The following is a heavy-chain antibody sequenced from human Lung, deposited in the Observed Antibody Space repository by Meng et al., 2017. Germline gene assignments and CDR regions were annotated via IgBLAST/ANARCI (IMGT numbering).Heavy chain of an antibody. Sequence: GSLRLSCAVSGGSISSSNWWSWVRQPPGKGLEWIGEIYHSGSTNYNPSLKSRVTISVDKSKNQFSPKLSSVTAADTAVYYCARGLRGIAVAGLFDYWGQGTLVTVSS. V-gene: IGHV4-4*02. CDR2: IYHSGST. J-gene: IGHJ4*02. D-gene: IGHD6-19*01. CDR3: ARGLRGIAVAGLFDY. CDR1: GGSISSSNW.